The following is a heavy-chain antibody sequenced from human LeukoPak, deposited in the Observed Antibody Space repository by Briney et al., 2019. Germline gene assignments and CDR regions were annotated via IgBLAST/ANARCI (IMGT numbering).Heavy chain of an antibody. Sequence: SQTLSLTCAISGDSFSSTSAAWNWIRQSPSRGLEWLGRTYYRSKWYNDYAVSVKSRITINPDTSKNQFSLQLNSVTPKDSAVYYCARSTGWLNGHWGQGTLVTVSS. CDR2: TYYRSKWYN. J-gene: IGHJ4*02. D-gene: IGHD2-8*02. V-gene: IGHV6-1*01. CDR1: GDSFSSTSAA. CDR3: ARSTGWLNGH.